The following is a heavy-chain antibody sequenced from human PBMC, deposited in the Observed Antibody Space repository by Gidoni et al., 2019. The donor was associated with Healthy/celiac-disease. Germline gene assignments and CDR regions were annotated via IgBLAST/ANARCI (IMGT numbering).Heavy chain of an antibody. J-gene: IGHJ5*02. CDR3: ASAPNYYDTSGYRVWFDT. V-gene: IGHV4-34*01. CDR2: VNHSGST. CDR1: GWSFSGYY. Sequence: VQLQQWGAGLLKPSETLSLPCSVYGWSFSGYYWSWIRQPPGKGLEWIGEVNHSGSTNYNPSLKSRVTISVDTSKNQFSLKLSSVTAADTAVYYCASAPNYYDTSGYRVWFDTWGQGTLVTVSS. D-gene: IGHD3-22*01.